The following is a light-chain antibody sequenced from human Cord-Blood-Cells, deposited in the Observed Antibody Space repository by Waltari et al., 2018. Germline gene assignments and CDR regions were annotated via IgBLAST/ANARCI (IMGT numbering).Light chain of an antibody. CDR3: SSYTSSSTLV. V-gene: IGLV2-14*01. CDR2: DVS. J-gene: IGLJ3*02. CDR1: SSYVGGYNY. Sequence: QYALTQPASVSGSPGQSITISCTGTSSYVGGYNYVSWYQQHPGKAPKLIIYDVSKRPSGVSNRFSGSKSGNTASLTISGLQAEDEADYYCSSYTSSSTLVFGGGTKLTVL.